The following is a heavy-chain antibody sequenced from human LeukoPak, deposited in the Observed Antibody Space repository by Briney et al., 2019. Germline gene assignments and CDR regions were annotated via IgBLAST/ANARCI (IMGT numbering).Heavy chain of an antibody. Sequence: ASVKVSCKASGYTFTSYYMHWVRQAPGQGLEWMGIINPSGGSTSYAQKFQGRVTMTRDTSTSTVYMELGSLRSEDTAVYYCARDEGWVGATYYFDYWGQGTLVTVSS. V-gene: IGHV1-46*01. D-gene: IGHD1-26*01. J-gene: IGHJ4*02. CDR1: GYTFTSYY. CDR3: ARDEGWVGATYYFDY. CDR2: INPSGGST.